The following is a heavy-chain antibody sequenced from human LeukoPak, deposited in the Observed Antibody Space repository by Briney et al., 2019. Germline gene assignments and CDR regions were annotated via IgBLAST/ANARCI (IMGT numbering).Heavy chain of an antibody. CDR3: AKAGYCSSTSCPRYYYMDV. J-gene: IGHJ6*03. CDR1: GFTFSSYG. D-gene: IGHD2-2*01. Sequence: PGGSLRLSCAASGFTFSSYGMHWVRQAPGKGLEWVAVIWYGGSNKYYADSVKGRFTISRDNSKNTLYLQMNSLRAEDTAVYYCAKAGYCSSTSCPRYYYMDVWGKGTTVTVSS. CDR2: IWYGGSNK. V-gene: IGHV3-30*02.